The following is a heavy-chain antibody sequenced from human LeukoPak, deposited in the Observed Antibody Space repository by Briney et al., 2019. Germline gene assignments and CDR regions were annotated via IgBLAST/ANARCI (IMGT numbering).Heavy chain of an antibody. D-gene: IGHD2-2*01. V-gene: IGHV3-30*02. Sequence: PGGSLRLSCAASGFTFSSYGMHWVRQAPGKGLEWVAFIRYDGSNKYYADSVKGRFTISRDNSKNTLYLQMNSLRAEDTAVYYCATYTRVVPAAMGSDYFDYWGQGTLVTVSS. CDR1: GFTFSSYG. J-gene: IGHJ4*02. CDR3: ATYTRVVPAAMGSDYFDY. CDR2: IRYDGSNK.